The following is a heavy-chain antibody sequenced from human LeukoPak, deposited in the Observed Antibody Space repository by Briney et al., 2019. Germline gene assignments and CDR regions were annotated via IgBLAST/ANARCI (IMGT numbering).Heavy chain of an antibody. D-gene: IGHD6-13*01. J-gene: IGHJ4*02. CDR1: GYSFTSYW. Sequence: GESLLIFCTGSGYSFTSYWISWVRHMTAKVLEYKGRIHPSDSYTNYSPSFHGHVTISADKSISTAYLQWSSLKASDTAMYYCARQAGYSSSWVDYWGQGTLVTVSS. CDR2: IHPSDSYT. V-gene: IGHV5-10-1*01. CDR3: ARQAGYSSSWVDY.